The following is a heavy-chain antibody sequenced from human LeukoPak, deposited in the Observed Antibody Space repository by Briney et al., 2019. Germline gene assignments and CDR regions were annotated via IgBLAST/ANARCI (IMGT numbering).Heavy chain of an antibody. CDR3: ARASWLLDPGGDDY. Sequence: SETLSLTCTVSGGSISSGSYYWSWIRQPAGKGLEWIGRIYTSGSTNYNPSLKSRVTISVDTSKNQFSLKLSSVTAADTAVYYCARASWLLDPGGDDYWGQGTLVTVSS. D-gene: IGHD3-22*01. V-gene: IGHV4-61*02. J-gene: IGHJ4*02. CDR1: GGSISSGSYY. CDR2: IYTSGST.